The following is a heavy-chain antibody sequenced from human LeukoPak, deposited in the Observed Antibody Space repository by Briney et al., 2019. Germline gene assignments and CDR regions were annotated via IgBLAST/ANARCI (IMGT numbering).Heavy chain of an antibody. V-gene: IGHV1-2*02. CDR3: VRDRPHNWFDP. Sequence: ASVKVSCKASGYTFSGYYIHWVRQAPGQGLEWMGLIKPDSGNTKYPQKFQGRVTMTRDTSITTAYMELNRLTSDDTAVYYCVRDRPHNWFDPWGQGTLVAVSS. CDR1: GYTFSGYY. CDR2: IKPDSGNT. J-gene: IGHJ5*02.